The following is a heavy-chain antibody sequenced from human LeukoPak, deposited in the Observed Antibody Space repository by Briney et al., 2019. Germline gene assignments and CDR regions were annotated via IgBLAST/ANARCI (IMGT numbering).Heavy chain of an antibody. CDR1: GASFSSYY. Sequence: SETLSLTCTVSGASFSSYYWSWLRQPPGKGLEWIAYIFYNGNTKYNPSLKSRVTISVDTSKTQFSLKVTSVTAADTAVYYCARDQGGATSYWGQGTLVTVSS. V-gene: IGHV4-59*01. CDR2: IFYNGNT. CDR3: ARDQGGATSY. D-gene: IGHD1-26*01. J-gene: IGHJ4*02.